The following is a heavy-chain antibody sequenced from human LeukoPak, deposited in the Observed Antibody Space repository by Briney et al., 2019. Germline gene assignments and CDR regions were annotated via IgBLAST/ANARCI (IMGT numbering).Heavy chain of an antibody. D-gene: IGHD1-26*01. CDR2: ISSIGSTI. CDR3: AREDSYSRYFDY. J-gene: IGHJ4*03. Sequence: GGSLRLSCAASGFTVSSNYMTWVRQAPGKGLEWVSYISSIGSTIYYADSVKGRFTISRDNAKNSLYLQMNSLRAEDTAVYYCAREDSYSRYFDYWGQGTLVTVSS. CDR1: GFTVSSNY. V-gene: IGHV3-11*04.